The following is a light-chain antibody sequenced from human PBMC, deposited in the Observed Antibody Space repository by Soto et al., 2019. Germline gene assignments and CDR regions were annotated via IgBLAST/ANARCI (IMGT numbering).Light chain of an antibody. CDR3: HSRA. V-gene: IGKV1-5*01. CDR1: QTITRW. Sequence: DIQMTNSPSTLSASVVYIATITCRASQTITRWMAWYQQKPGKAPKLLIYDASTLESGVPSRFSGSGSETEFTLTISRLQPDDFATYFCHSRAFGQGTRLEIK. J-gene: IGKJ5*01. CDR2: DAS.